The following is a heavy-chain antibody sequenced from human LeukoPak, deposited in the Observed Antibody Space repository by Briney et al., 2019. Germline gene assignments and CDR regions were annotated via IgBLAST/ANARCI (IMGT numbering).Heavy chain of an antibody. CDR1: GFTASSND. CDR2: LYSGGKT. J-gene: IGHJ3*02. CDR3: ARDLVATTAFDI. V-gene: IGHV3-53*01. D-gene: IGHD5-12*01. Sequence: TGGSLRLSCAASGFTASSNDMSWVRQAPGKGLECVSVLYSGGKTYYADSVKGRFTISRDNSKNTVYFQMDSLRAEDTAIYYCARDLVATTAFDIWGQGTMVTVSS.